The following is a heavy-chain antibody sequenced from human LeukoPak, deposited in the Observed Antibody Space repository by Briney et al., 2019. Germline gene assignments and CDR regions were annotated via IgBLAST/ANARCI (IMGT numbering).Heavy chain of an antibody. CDR3: ARGFSVVVVPGRDYYYYGMDV. CDR2: IYYSGST. Sequence: PSETLSLTCTVSGGSISSGDYYRSWIRQPPGKGLEWIGYIYYSGSTYYNPSLKSRVTISVDTSKNQFSLKLSSVTAADTAVYYCARGFSVVVVPGRDYYYYGMDVWGQGTTVTVSS. J-gene: IGHJ6*02. V-gene: IGHV4-30-4*01. D-gene: IGHD3-22*01. CDR1: GGSISSGDYY.